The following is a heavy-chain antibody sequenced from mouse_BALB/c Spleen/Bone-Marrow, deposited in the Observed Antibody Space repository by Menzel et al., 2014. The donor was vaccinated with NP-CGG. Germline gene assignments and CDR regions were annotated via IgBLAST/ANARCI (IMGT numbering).Heavy chain of an antibody. Sequence: QAQLKQSGAEFGMPGASVKMSCKASDYTFTDNWIYWVKQRPGQGLEWIGAIDTSDSYTNYNQKFMGKASLTVDASSSTAYMQVSSLTSDASAVYYCARGGHDFSLDYFGEGTSVTISS. D-gene: IGHD2-4*01. J-gene: IGHJ4*01. CDR3: ARGGHDFSLDY. V-gene: IGHV1-69*01. CDR1: DYTFTDNW. CDR2: IDTSDSYT.